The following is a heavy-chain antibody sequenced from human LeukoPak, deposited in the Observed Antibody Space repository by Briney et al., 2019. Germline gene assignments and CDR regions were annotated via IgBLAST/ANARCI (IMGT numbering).Heavy chain of an antibody. Sequence: PGGSLRLSCAASGFTFSSYWMHWVRQAPGKGLVWVSRINSDGSSTSYADSVKGRFTISRDNAKNTLYLQMNSLRAEDTAVYYCARAGMVRGVASYYYYYYMDVWGKGTTVTVSS. D-gene: IGHD3-10*01. J-gene: IGHJ6*03. CDR1: GFTFSSYW. CDR2: INSDGSST. V-gene: IGHV3-74*01. CDR3: ARAGMVRGVASYYYYYYMDV.